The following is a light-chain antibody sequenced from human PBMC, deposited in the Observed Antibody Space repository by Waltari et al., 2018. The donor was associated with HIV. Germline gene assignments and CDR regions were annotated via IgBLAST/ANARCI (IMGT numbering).Light chain of an antibody. V-gene: IGKV1-9*01. CDR1: QGIPNN. CDR3: QQVKSHPLT. CDR2: DAS. J-gene: IGKJ5*01. Sequence: DIQLTQSSSFLSASVGDTVTITCRASQGIPNNVAWYQQKPRKAPKSLIYDASTVQSGVPSRFSGSGSGTEFTLTISSLQPEDFATYYFQQVKSHPLTFGQGTRLEIK.